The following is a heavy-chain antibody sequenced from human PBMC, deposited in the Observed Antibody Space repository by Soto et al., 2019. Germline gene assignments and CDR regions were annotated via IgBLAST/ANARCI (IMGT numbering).Heavy chain of an antibody. J-gene: IGHJ4*02. Sequence: GGSLRLSCAASGFTFSSYSMNWVRQAPGKGLEWVSSISSSSSYIYYADSVKGRFTISRDNAKNSLYLQMNSLRAEDTAVYYCARDSEYYDSSGLDYWGQGTLVTVSS. CDR3: ARDSEYYDSSGLDY. D-gene: IGHD3-22*01. CDR1: GFTFSSYS. CDR2: ISSSSSYI. V-gene: IGHV3-21*01.